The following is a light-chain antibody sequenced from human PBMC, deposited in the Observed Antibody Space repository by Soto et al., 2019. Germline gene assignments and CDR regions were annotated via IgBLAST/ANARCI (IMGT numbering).Light chain of an antibody. CDR3: LLSYRGTRV. CDR1: TGAVTSSHY. V-gene: IGLV7-46*01. Sequence: QTVVTQEPSMTVSPGGTVTLTCGSSTGAVTSSHYAYWFQQKPGQGPRTLISDASNKPSWTPARFSGSLLGGKAALTRSGAQPEDEADYYCLLSYRGTRVFGGGTKLTVL. J-gene: IGLJ3*02. CDR2: DAS.